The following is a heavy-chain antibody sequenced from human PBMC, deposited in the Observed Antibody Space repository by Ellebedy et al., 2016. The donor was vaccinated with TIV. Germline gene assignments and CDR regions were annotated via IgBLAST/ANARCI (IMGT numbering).Heavy chain of an antibody. CDR1: GFMFSTYW. Sequence: GESLKISCAASGFMFSTYWMTWVRQAPGKGLEWVANINQDGSEKYYVDSVKGRFTISRDNAKNSLYLQMNSLRAEDTDVYYCARGFRTFDYWGQGTLVTVSS. CDR3: ARGFRTFDY. V-gene: IGHV3-7*03. D-gene: IGHD2/OR15-2a*01. J-gene: IGHJ4*02. CDR2: INQDGSEK.